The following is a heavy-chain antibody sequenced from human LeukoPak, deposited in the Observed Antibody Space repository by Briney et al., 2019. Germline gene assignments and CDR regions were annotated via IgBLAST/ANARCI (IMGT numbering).Heavy chain of an antibody. CDR1: GGSFGRDY. V-gene: IGHV4-34*01. CDR3: AKHYMGSYDNRGLDS. D-gene: IGHD3-10*01. Sequence: SETLSLTCGVYGGSFGRDYWSWIRQPPGKGLEWIGEINHSGSTNYNPSLESRVTIFVDTSKNQFSLKLSSVTAADTAVYYCAKHYMGSYDNRGLDSWGQGTLVTVSS. CDR2: INHSGST. J-gene: IGHJ4*02.